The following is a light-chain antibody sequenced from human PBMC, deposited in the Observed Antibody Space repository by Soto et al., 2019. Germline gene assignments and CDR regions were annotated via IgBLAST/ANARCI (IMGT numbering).Light chain of an antibody. J-gene: IGLJ3*02. CDR3: QSAASSGTYV. V-gene: IGLV3-25*03. CDR1: ALPNQY. Sequence: SYELTQPPSVSVSPGKTARITCSGDALPNQYAYWYQQKPGQAPVLVIYKDSERTSGIPERFSGSSSGTTVTLTISGGQAEDDADYYCQSAASSGTYVFGGWTKLTFL. CDR2: KDS.